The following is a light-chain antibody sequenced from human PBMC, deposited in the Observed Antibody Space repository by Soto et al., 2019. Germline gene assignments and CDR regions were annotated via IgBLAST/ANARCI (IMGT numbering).Light chain of an antibody. CDR1: QSVLYSSNNKNY. V-gene: IGKV4-1*01. Sequence: DIVMTQSPDSLAVSLGDGATIDCKSGQSVLYSSNNKNYLAWYKQKQGQPPKLXSYWASTRESGVPDRFSGSGSGTDFTLTISSLQAEDVAVYYCQQYYSTPLTFGGGTKVDIK. J-gene: IGKJ4*01. CDR2: WAS. CDR3: QQYYSTPLT.